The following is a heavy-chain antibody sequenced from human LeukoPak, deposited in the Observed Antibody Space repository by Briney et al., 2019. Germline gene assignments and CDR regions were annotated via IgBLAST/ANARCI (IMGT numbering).Heavy chain of an antibody. CDR2: IYHSGST. V-gene: IGHV4-38-2*02. CDR3: AREGGSGSYRLFFDY. Sequence: SETLSLTCTVSGYSISSGYYWGWIRQPPGKGLEWIGSIYHSGSTYYNPSLKSRVTISVDTSKNQFSLRLSSVTAADTAVYYCAREGGSGSYRLFFDYWGQGTLVTVSS. J-gene: IGHJ4*02. CDR1: GYSISSGYY. D-gene: IGHD1-26*01.